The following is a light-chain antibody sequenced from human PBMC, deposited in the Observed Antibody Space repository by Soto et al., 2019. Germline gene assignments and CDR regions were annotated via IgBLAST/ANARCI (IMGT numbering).Light chain of an antibody. Sequence: QSVLTQPASVPGSPGQSITISCTGTSSDVGGYNYVSWYQQHPGKAPKLMIYEVSNRPSGVSNRFSGSKSGNTASLTISGLLAEDEADYYCTSYTSSATVVFGGGTQLTVL. J-gene: IGLJ2*01. CDR1: SSDVGGYNY. CDR3: TSYTSSATVV. CDR2: EVS. V-gene: IGLV2-14*01.